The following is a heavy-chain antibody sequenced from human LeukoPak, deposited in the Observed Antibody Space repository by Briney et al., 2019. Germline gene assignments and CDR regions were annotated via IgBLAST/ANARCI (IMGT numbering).Heavy chain of an antibody. D-gene: IGHD5-18*01. Sequence: GASLRISFKGSGYSFTSYWISWVRPMPGKGLEWMGRIDPSDSYTSYSPSFQGHVTISADKSISTAYLQWSSLKASDTAMYYCARRRYSYGQPLDFDYWGQGTLVTVSS. V-gene: IGHV5-10-1*01. J-gene: IGHJ4*02. CDR3: ARRRYSYGQPLDFDY. CDR1: GYSFTSYW. CDR2: IDPSDSYT.